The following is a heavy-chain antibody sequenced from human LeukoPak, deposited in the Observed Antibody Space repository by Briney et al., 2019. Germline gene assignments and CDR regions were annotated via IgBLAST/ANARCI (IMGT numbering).Heavy chain of an antibody. CDR3: ARSIAVAGGFDY. V-gene: IGHV3-21*01. CDR1: GFTFSSYR. Sequence: GGSLRLSCAASGFTFSSYRMNWVRQAPGKGLEWVSSISSSSSYIYYADSVKGRFTISRDNAKNSLYLQMNSLRAEDTAVYYCARSIAVAGGFDYWGQGTLVTVSS. J-gene: IGHJ4*02. CDR2: ISSSSSYI. D-gene: IGHD6-19*01.